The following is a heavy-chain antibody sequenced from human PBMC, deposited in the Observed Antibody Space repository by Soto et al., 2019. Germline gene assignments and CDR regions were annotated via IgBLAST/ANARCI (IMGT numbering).Heavy chain of an antibody. V-gene: IGHV1-8*01. Sequence: ASVKVSCKASGYTFTSYDINWVRQATGQGLEWMGWMNPNSGNTGYAQKFQGRVTMTRNTSISTAYMELSSLRSEDTAVYYCARGDLPIIRDAFDIWGQGTMVTVSS. CDR2: MNPNSGNT. CDR3: ARGDLPIIRDAFDI. CDR1: GYTFTSYD. J-gene: IGHJ3*02.